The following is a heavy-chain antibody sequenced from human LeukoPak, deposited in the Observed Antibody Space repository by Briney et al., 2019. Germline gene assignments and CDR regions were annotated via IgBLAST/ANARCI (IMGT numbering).Heavy chain of an antibody. D-gene: IGHD4-17*01. CDR2: ISSSSSYI. CDR3: ARVRSPGHLDDYGDYVVH. V-gene: IGHV3-21*01. Sequence: GGSLRLSCAASGFTFSSYSMNWVRQAPGKGLEWVSSISSSSSYIYYADSVKGRFTISRDNAKNSLYLQMNSLRAEDTAVYYCARVRSPGHLDDYGDYVVHWGQGTLVTVSS. J-gene: IGHJ4*02. CDR1: GFTFSSYS.